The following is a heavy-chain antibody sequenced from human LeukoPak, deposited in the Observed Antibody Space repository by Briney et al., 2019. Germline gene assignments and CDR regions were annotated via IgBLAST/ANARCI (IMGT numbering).Heavy chain of an antibody. J-gene: IGHJ3*02. V-gene: IGHV3-53*01. Sequence: SGGSLRLSCAASGLTVSSNYMTWVRQAQGTGLEWVSLMYSGETTYYADSVKGRFTISRDKSQNILYLQMNRLRVEDTAVYYCARISGGSFDIWGQGTTVTVYS. D-gene: IGHD3-10*01. CDR2: MYSGETT. CDR1: GLTVSSNY. CDR3: ARISGGSFDI.